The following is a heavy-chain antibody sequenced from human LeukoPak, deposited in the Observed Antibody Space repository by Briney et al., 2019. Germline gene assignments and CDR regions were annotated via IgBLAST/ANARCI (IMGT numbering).Heavy chain of an antibody. V-gene: IGHV3-21*05. CDR1: GFTFSSYW. CDR3: ARDRPTMVRGVIDY. Sequence: GGSLRLSCAASGFTFSSYWMHWVRQAPGKGLVWVSYISSSGSDIYYADSVKGRFTISRDNAKNSLYLQMNSLRAEDTAVYYCARDRPTMVRGVIDYWGQGTLVTVSS. J-gene: IGHJ4*02. CDR2: ISSSGSDI. D-gene: IGHD3-10*01.